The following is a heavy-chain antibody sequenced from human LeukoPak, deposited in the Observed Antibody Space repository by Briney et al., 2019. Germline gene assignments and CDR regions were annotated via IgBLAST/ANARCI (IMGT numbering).Heavy chain of an antibody. D-gene: IGHD1-26*01. Sequence: GGSLRLSCAASVFILSTHGKLWVRQAPGKGLEWVAGMWYDGSREDYADSVKGRFTISRDMCKNTLNLQMNSLRVEDTAMFYCARDLSFGSLDFRGQGTLVTVSS. CDR2: MWYDGSRE. J-gene: IGHJ4*02. CDR3: ARDLSFGSLDF. CDR1: VFILSTHG. V-gene: IGHV3-33*01.